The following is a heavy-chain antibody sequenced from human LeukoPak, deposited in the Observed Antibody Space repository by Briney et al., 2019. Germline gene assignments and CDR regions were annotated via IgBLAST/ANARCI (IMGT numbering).Heavy chain of an antibody. CDR3: ARDKGYCSSTSCSFDY. V-gene: IGHV3-7*01. CDR1: GFTFSTYW. CDR2: IKQDGSEK. J-gene: IGHJ4*02. Sequence: GGSLRLSCAASGFTFSTYWMSWVRQAPGKGLEWVANIKQDGSEKYYVDSVKGRFTISRDNAKNSLYLQMNSLRAEDTAVYYCARDKGYCSSTSCSFDYWGQGTLVTVSS. D-gene: IGHD2-2*01.